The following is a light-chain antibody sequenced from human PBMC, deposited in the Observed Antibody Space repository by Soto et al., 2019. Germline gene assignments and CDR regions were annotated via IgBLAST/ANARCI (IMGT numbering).Light chain of an antibody. CDR2: GAS. Sequence: LTQSPVTLSLSPGERATLSCRASQSVSSDLVWYQQKPGRAPKLLIFGASTLQSGVPSRFSGSGSGTDFTLTISSLQTQDFATYFCQKLNAYPPWTFGQGTKVDIK. V-gene: IGKV1-9*01. J-gene: IGKJ1*01. CDR1: QSVSSD. CDR3: QKLNAYPPWT.